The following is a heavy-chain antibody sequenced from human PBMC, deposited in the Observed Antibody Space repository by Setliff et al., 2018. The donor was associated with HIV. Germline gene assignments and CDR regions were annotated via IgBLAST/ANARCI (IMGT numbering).Heavy chain of an antibody. V-gene: IGHV1-18*01. D-gene: IGHD6-19*01. J-gene: IGHJ5*02. Sequence: ASVKVSCKASGYTFPSYGISWVRQAPGQGLEWMGWISAYDGNTNYAQKFQGRVTMTTDTSTSTAYMELRSLRSEDTALYYCALDLPGPAITSGWMKNWFDPWGQGTLVTVSS. CDR2: ISAYDGNT. CDR3: ALDLPGPAITSGWMKNWFDP. CDR1: GYTFPSYG.